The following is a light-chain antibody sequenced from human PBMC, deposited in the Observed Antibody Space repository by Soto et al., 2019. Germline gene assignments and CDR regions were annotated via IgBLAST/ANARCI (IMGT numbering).Light chain of an antibody. CDR2: DAS. Sequence: MQMTQSPSTLSASIGDRVTITCRASQSINNRLAWYQQMPGKAPNLLIYDASSLESGVPSRFRGSGSETEFTLTISGLQPDHFATYYCQQFIDGWTFGQGTKVDIK. V-gene: IGKV1-5*01. J-gene: IGKJ1*01. CDR3: QQFIDGWT. CDR1: QSINNR.